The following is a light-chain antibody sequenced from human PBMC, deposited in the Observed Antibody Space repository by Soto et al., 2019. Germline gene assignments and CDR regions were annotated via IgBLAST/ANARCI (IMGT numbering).Light chain of an antibody. CDR2: DAF. Sequence: EKVMTQSPATLSVYPGERATLSCRASQNVKTRLAWYQQKPGQAPRLLIYDAFTRATGIPARFSGSASGTEFTLTISSLQSEDFAVYYCQQYDEWPLTFGGGTKVEIK. CDR1: QNVKTR. J-gene: IGKJ4*01. V-gene: IGKV3-15*01. CDR3: QQYDEWPLT.